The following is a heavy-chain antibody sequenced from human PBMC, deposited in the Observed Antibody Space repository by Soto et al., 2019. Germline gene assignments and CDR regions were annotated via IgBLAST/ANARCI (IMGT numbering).Heavy chain of an antibody. CDR1: GYSFTSYW. J-gene: IGHJ4*02. D-gene: IGHD3-9*01. V-gene: IGHV5-51*01. CDR3: ARPYYGILTGYLYSDY. CDR2: IYPGDSDT. Sequence: GESLKIACKGSGYSFTSYWIGWVRQMPGKGLEWMGIIYPGDSDTRYSPSFQGQVTISADKSISTAYLQWRSLKASDTAMYSCARPYYGILTGYLYSDYLCQGPMVTVST.